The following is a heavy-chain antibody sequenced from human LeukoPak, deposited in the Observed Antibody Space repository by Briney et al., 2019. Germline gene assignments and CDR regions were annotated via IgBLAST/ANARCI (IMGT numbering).Heavy chain of an antibody. CDR2: INPSGGST. CDR3: AIDHRDGYTRAEYFQH. CDR1: GYTFTSYY. J-gene: IGHJ1*01. D-gene: IGHD5-24*01. V-gene: IGHV1-46*01. Sequence: ASVKVSCKASGYTFTSYYMHWVRQAPGQGLEWMGIINPSGGSTSYAQKFQGRVTMTRDMSTSTVYMELSSLRSEDTAVYYCAIDHRDGYTRAEYFQHWGQGTLVAVSS.